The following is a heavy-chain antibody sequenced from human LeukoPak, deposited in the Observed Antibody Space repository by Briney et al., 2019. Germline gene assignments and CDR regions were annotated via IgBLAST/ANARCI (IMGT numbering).Heavy chain of an antibody. V-gene: IGHV3-30-3*01. Sequence: GGSLRLSCAASGFTFSSYAMHWVRQAPGKGLEWVAVISYDGSNKYYADSVKGRFTISRDNSKNTLYLQMNSLRAEDTAVYYCARQRMGSSGWTRFFDYWGQGTLVTVSS. D-gene: IGHD6-19*01. CDR1: GFTFSSYA. J-gene: IGHJ4*02. CDR2: ISYDGSNK. CDR3: ARQRMGSSGWTRFFDY.